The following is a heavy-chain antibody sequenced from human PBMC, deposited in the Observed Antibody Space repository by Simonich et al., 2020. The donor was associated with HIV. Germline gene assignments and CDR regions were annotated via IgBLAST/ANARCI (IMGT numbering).Heavy chain of an antibody. J-gene: IGHJ4*02. Sequence: QVQLVQSGAEVKKPGASVKVSCKASGYTFTGYYMHWVRQAPGQGLEWMGRINPNSGGTNYAQKFQGRVTMTRDTAISTAYMELSRLRADDTAVYYCARAYSSGFTFDYWGQGTLVTVSS. V-gene: IGHV1-2*06. CDR3: ARAYSSGFTFDY. D-gene: IGHD6-19*01. CDR2: INPNSGGT. CDR1: GYTFTGYY.